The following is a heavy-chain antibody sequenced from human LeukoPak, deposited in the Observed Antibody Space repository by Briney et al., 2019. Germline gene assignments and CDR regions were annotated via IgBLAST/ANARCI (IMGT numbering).Heavy chain of an antibody. CDR3: ARARSGLSGWFDP. D-gene: IGHD2-15*01. V-gene: IGHV4-61*02. CDR1: GGSISSGSYY. J-gene: IGHJ5*02. Sequence: SETLSLTCTVSGGSISSGSYYWSWIRQPAGKGLEWTGRIYTSGSTNYNPSLKSRVTISVDTSKNQFSLKLSSVTAADTAVYYCARARSGLSGWFDPWGQGTLVTVSS. CDR2: IYTSGST.